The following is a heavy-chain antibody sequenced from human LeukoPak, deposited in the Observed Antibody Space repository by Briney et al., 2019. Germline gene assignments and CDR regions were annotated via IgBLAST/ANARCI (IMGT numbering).Heavy chain of an antibody. CDR1: GFTFEHYA. Sequence: PGGSLRLSCAASGFTFEHYAMTWVRQAPGKGLEWVSAITGSVGSTYYADSVKGRFIISRDNSMNELYLQMNSLRAEDAAVYFCAKTPTMTSVTMFDFWGQGTLVTVSS. J-gene: IGHJ4*02. D-gene: IGHD4-17*01. CDR2: ITGSVGST. V-gene: IGHV3-23*01. CDR3: AKTPTMTSVTMFDF.